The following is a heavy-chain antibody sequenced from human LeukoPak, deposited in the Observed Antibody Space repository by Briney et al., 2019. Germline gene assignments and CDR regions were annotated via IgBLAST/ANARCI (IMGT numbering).Heavy chain of an antibody. CDR1: GYSISSGYY. V-gene: IGHV4-38-2*02. CDR3: ARHHSVFGYGDHGYYFDY. Sequence: SSETLSLTCTVSGYSISSGYYWGWIRQPPGQGLEWIGEINHSGSTNYNPSLKSRVTISVDTSKNQFSLKLSSVTAADTAVYYCARHHSVFGYGDHGYYFDYWGQGTLVTVSS. J-gene: IGHJ4*02. CDR2: INHSGST. D-gene: IGHD4-17*01.